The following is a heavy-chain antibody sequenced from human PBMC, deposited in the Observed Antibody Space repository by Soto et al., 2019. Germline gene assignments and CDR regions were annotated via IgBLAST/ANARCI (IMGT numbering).Heavy chain of an antibody. D-gene: IGHD3-22*01. V-gene: IGHV4-30-4*01. J-gene: IGHJ4*02. CDR1: GGSISSGDYY. CDR2: IYYSGST. Sequence: QVQLQESGPGLVKPSQTLSLTCTVSGGSISSGDYYWSWIRQPPGKGLEWIGYIYYSGSTYYNPSLKSRVTISVDTSKNQFARKLSSVTAADTAVYYCAREVGYYYDSSGYYLDYWGQGTLVTVSS. CDR3: AREVGYYYDSSGYYLDY.